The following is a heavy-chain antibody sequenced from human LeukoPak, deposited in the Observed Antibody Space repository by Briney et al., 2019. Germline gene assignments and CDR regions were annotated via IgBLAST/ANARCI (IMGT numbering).Heavy chain of an antibody. CDR1: GFSFSSYA. V-gene: IGHV3-23*01. J-gene: IGHJ4*02. CDR2: LSGSGDKT. Sequence: PGGSLRLSCAASGFSFSSYAMHWVRQAPGKGPEWVSALSGSGDKTFYADSVKGRFTISRDNAKNTLYLQMRSLMTEDTAVYYCAKDLNYAFDYWGQGTLVTVSS. D-gene: IGHD2-2*01. CDR3: AKDLNYAFDY.